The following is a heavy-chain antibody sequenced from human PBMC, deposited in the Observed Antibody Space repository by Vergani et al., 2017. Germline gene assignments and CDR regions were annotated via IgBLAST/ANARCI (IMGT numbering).Heavy chain of an antibody. CDR1: GGSFSGYY. J-gene: IGHJ3*02. CDR2: INPSGST. CDR3: ARLRDFWSGYYTGSDAFDI. Sequence: QVQLQQWGAGLLKPSETLSLTCAVYGGSFSGYYWSWIRQPPGKGLEWIGQINPSGSTNYNPSLKSRVTISVDTSKNQFSLELSSVTAADTAVYYCARLRDFWSGYYTGSDAFDIWGQGTMVTVSS. V-gene: IGHV4-34*01. D-gene: IGHD3-3*01.